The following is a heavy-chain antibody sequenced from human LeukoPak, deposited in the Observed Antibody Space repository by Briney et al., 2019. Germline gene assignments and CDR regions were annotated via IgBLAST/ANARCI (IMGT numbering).Heavy chain of an antibody. CDR3: AKDLLSSSWSS. J-gene: IGHJ4*02. D-gene: IGHD6-13*01. CDR2: ISGSGGST. Sequence: GGSLRLSCAASGFTFSSYAMSWVRQAPGKGLEWVSAISGSGGSTYYADSVKGRFTISRDNSKNTPYLQMNSLRAEDTAVYYCAKDLLSSSWSSWGQGTLVTVSS. CDR1: GFTFSSYA. V-gene: IGHV3-23*01.